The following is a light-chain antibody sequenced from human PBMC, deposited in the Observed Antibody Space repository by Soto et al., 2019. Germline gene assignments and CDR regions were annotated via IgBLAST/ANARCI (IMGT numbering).Light chain of an antibody. Sequence: QSALTQPASVSGSPGQSITISCTGTSSDVGSYNLVSWYQQHPGKAPKLMIYEGSERPSGVSNRFSGSKSGNTASLTISGLQAEDEADYFCCSYANSNTLVFGTGTKVTVL. J-gene: IGLJ1*01. CDR2: EGS. CDR3: CSYANSNTLV. CDR1: SSDVGSYNL. V-gene: IGLV2-23*01.